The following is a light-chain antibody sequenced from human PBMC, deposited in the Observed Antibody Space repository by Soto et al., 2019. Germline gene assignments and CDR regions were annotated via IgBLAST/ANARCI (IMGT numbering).Light chain of an antibody. V-gene: IGKV3-20*01. CDR2: GAS. CDR1: QSVTNGY. J-gene: IGKJ2*01. CDR3: QQYGRSPAT. Sequence: EIVLTQSPGTLSLSPGERATLSCRASQSVTNGYLAWYQQKPGQAPRLLIHGASNRATGIADRFIGSGSGTDFSLTLSRLDPEDCSVYHCQQYGRSPATVGQGNKLEIK.